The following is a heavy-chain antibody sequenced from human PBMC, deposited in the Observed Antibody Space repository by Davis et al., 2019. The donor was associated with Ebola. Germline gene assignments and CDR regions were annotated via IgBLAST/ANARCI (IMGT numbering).Heavy chain of an antibody. CDR3: ARVYYYGMDV. J-gene: IGHJ6*02. CDR1: GGSFSGYY. V-gene: IGHV4-34*01. CDR2: IYYSGGT. Sequence: MPSETLSLTCAVYGGSFSGYYWGWIRQSPGKGLEWIGSIYYSGGTYYNPSLKSRVTISVDTSKNQFSLKLSSVTAADTAVYYCARVYYYGMDVWGQGTTVTVSS.